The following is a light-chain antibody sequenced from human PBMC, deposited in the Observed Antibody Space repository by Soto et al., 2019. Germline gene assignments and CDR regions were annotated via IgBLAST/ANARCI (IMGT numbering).Light chain of an antibody. CDR2: GAS. J-gene: IGKJ1*01. V-gene: IGKV3-20*01. Sequence: EIVLTQSPGTLSLSPGERATLSCRAIQSVSSSYLAWYQQKPGQAPRLLIYGASNRATGIPDRISGSGSGTDFTLTISRLEPEDFAVYYCQQYGSSPWTFGQGTKVDIK. CDR1: QSVSSSY. CDR3: QQYGSSPWT.